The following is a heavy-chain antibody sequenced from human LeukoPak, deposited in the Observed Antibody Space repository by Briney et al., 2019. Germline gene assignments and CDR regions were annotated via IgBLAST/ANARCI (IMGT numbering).Heavy chain of an antibody. J-gene: IGHJ4*02. CDR2: FAGSDTTK. CDR1: GFDFGAYE. Sequence: PGGSPRLSCAASGFDFGAYEMNWVRQAPGKGLEWVAHFAGSDTTKYYADSVRGRFTISRDNAKKSLYLQMNSLRAEDTALYYCTTLGYHLDSWGQGTLVTVSS. V-gene: IGHV3-48*03. CDR3: TTLGYHLDS. D-gene: IGHD3-22*01.